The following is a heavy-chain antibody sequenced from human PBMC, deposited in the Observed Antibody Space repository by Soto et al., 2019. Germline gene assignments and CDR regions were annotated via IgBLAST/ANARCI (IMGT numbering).Heavy chain of an antibody. CDR1: GGIFNTYA. Sequence: QVQLVQSGAEVKKPGSSVKVSCKASGGIFNTYALSWVRQAPGQGLEWMGGIIPIFGTANYAQKFQGSVTITADESTNTTYMELSSLRSDDTAVYYCTRGTGMSHYWYADSWGQGTRVTVSS. CDR2: IIPIFGTA. V-gene: IGHV1-69*01. CDR3: TRGTGMSHYWYADS. J-gene: IGHJ5*02. D-gene: IGHD2-8*02.